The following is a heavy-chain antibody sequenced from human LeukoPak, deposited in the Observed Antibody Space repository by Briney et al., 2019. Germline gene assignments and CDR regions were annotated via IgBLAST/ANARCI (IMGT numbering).Heavy chain of an antibody. CDR3: AKDLGYYDSRETLLYDY. CDR2: ISGSGGST. V-gene: IGHV3-23*01. J-gene: IGHJ4*02. D-gene: IGHD3-22*01. CDR1: GFTFSSYA. Sequence: GGSLRLSCAASGFTFSSYAMSWVRQAPGKGLEWVSAISGSGGSTYYADSVKGRFTISRDNSKNTLYLQMNSLRAEDTAVYYCAKDLGYYDSRETLLYDYWGQGTLVTVSS.